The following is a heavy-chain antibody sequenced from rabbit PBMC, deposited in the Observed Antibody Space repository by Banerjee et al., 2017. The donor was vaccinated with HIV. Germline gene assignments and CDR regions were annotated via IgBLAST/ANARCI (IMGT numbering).Heavy chain of an antibody. CDR1: GFSFSSSYD. CDR2: IYTSSGST. Sequence: QEQLEESGGDLVKPEGSLTLTCTASGFSFSSSYDMCWVRQAPGKGLELIGCIYTSSGSTRYASWAKGRFTISKTSSTTVTLQMTSLTAADTATYFCARDTDGYGGAIFNLWGPGTLVTVS. V-gene: IGHV1S45*01. J-gene: IGHJ4*01. D-gene: IGHD6-1*01. CDR3: ARDTDGYGGAIFNL.